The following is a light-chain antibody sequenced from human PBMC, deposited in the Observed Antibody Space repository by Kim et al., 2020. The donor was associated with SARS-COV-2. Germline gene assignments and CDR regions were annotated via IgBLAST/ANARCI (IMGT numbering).Light chain of an antibody. J-gene: IGKJ5*01. Sequence: SLSPGERATRSCRASQSVSSSYLAWYQQKPGQAPRLLIYGASSRATGIPDRCSGSGSGTDFTLTISRLEPEDFAVYYCQQYGSFTFGQGTRLEIK. CDR3: QQYGSFT. CDR2: GAS. V-gene: IGKV3-20*01. CDR1: QSVSSSY.